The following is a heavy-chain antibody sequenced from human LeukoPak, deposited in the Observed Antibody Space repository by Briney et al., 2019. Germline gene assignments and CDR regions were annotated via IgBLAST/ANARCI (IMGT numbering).Heavy chain of an antibody. J-gene: IGHJ4*02. D-gene: IGHD6-19*01. V-gene: IGHV3-74*01. CDR1: GFTFSSYG. CDR3: ARDLHPNGWSDFDY. CDR2: SNTDGSSA. Sequence: PGGSLRLSCAASGFTFSSYGMHWVRQAPGKGLVWVSRSNTDGSSASYADSVKGRFTISRDNAKNTLSLQMNGLRAEDLAVYYCARDLHPNGWSDFDYWGQGTLVTVSS.